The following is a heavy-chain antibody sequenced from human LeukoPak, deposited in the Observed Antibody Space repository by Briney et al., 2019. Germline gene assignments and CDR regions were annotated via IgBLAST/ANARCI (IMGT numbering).Heavy chain of an antibody. CDR2: VNSDGSST. Sequence: GGSLRLSCAASGLTFSSYWMHWVRQAPGKGLVWVSRVNSDGSSTSYADSVKGRFTISRDNAKNTLYLQMNSLRAEDTAVYYCARRSSGSPPYYFGYWGQGTLVTVSS. CDR1: GLTFSSYW. J-gene: IGHJ4*02. D-gene: IGHD1-26*01. CDR3: ARRSSGSPPYYFGY. V-gene: IGHV3-74*01.